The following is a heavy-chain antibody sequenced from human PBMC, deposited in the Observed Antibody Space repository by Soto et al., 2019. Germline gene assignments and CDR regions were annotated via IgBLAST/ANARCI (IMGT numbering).Heavy chain of an antibody. Sequence: PGGSLRLSCAASGFTVSSNYMSWVRQAPGKGLEWVSLIYSGGSTYYADSVKGRFIISRDKSKNMLYLQMNSLRAEDTALYYCSKFSSGGQYYFDYWGQGTLVTVSS. D-gene: IGHD6-19*01. CDR1: GFTVSSNY. CDR2: IYSGGST. J-gene: IGHJ4*02. V-gene: IGHV3-66*01. CDR3: SKFSSGGQYYFDY.